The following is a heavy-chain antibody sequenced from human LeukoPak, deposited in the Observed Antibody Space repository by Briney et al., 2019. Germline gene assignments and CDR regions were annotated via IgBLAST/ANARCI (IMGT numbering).Heavy chain of an antibody. CDR1: GFTFSDYS. CDR2: IRYDGNNK. D-gene: IGHD2-15*01. J-gene: IGHJ4*02. Sequence: GGSLRLSCAASGFTFSDYSMHWVRQAPGKGHNWVAFIRYDGNNKYYADSVKGRFTISRDNSKNMLYLEMNSLSTEDTAVYYCAKVRYCSGVNCYPDDNWGQGTLVTVSS. CDR3: AKVRYCSGVNCYPDDN. V-gene: IGHV3-30*02.